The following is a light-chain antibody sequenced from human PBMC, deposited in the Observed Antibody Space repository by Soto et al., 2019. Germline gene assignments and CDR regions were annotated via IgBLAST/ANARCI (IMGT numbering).Light chain of an antibody. V-gene: IGLV2-23*02. CDR1: SSDVGSCNC. CDR2: EVN. CDR3: CSSVGSPNWV. Sequence: QSALSQPASVSGSPGQSITISCTGTSSDVGSCNCVSWYQQHPGKAPTLMIYEVNKRPSGVSNRFSGSKSGNTASLTISGLQAEDEADYYCCSSVGSPNWVFGGGTKPTVL. J-gene: IGLJ3*02.